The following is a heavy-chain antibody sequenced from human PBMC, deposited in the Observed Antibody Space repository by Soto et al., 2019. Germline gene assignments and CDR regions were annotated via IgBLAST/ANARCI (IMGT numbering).Heavy chain of an antibody. J-gene: IGHJ5*02. V-gene: IGHV4-31*02. CDR3: ARGRYYDFWSGPAVSNSWFDP. D-gene: IGHD3-3*01. CDR1: GGSISSGGYY. Sequence: SETLSLTCTVSGGSISSGGYYWSWIRQHPGKGLEWIGYIYYSGSTYYNPSLKSRVTISVDTSKNQFSLKLSSVTAADTAVYYCARGRYYDFWSGPAVSNSWFDPWGQGTLVTVSS. CDR2: IYYSGST.